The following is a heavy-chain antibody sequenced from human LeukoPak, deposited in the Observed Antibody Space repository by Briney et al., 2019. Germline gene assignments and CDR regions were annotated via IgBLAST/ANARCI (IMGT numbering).Heavy chain of an antibody. D-gene: IGHD3-22*01. J-gene: IGHJ4*02. CDR3: ARPLYYYDSSGYYGGFDY. Sequence: PSETLSLTCTVSGGSISSSSYYWGWIRQPPGKGLEWIGSIYYSGSTYYNPSLKSRVTISVDTSKNQFSLKLSSVTAADTAVYYCARPLYYYDSSGYYGGFDYWGQGTLVTVSS. CDR1: GGSISSSSYY. CDR2: IYYSGST. V-gene: IGHV4-39*01.